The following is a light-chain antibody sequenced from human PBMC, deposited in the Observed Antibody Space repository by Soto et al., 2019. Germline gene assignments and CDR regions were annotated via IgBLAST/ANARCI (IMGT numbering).Light chain of an antibody. CDR3: QQYNSFPWT. V-gene: IGKV1-5*01. Sequence: DIQMTQSPSTLSASVGDRVTITCRASQTISDWLAWYQQKPGKAPKLLIYDASSLEYGVPSRFSGSGSGTEFTLTISSLQPDDFAAYYCQQYNSFPWTFGQGTKVDIK. J-gene: IGKJ1*01. CDR2: DAS. CDR1: QTISDW.